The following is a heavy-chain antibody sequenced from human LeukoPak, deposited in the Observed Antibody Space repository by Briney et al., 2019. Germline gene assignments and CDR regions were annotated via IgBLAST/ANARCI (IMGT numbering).Heavy chain of an antibody. J-gene: IGHJ4*02. Sequence: PGGSLRLSCAASGFTFSSYAMSWVRQAPVKGLEWVSAISGSGGSTYYADSVEGRFTISRDNSKNTLYLQMNSLRAEDTAVYYSVQPKVLDYWGQGTLVTVSS. CDR3: VQPKVLDY. D-gene: IGHD1-14*01. V-gene: IGHV3-23*01. CDR2: ISGSGGST. CDR1: GFTFSSYA.